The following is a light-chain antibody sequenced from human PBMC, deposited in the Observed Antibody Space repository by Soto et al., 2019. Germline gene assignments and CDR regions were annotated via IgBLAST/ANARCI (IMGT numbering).Light chain of an antibody. CDR2: EVS. J-gene: IGLJ2*01. Sequence: QSALTQPPSASGSPGQSVTISCTGTSSDVGSYSYVSWYQQHPGKAPKLMTYEVSKRPSGVPDRFSGSKSGNTASLTVSGLQAEDEADYYCSSYAGSNKVVFGGGTKLTVL. CDR1: SSDVGSYSY. V-gene: IGLV2-8*01. CDR3: SSYAGSNKVV.